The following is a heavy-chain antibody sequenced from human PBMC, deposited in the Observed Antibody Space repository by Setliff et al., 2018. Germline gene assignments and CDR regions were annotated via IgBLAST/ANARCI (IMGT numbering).Heavy chain of an antibody. D-gene: IGHD6-6*01. J-gene: IGHJ4*02. Sequence: SETLSLTCTVYGVSFSDYYWGWVRQSPGKGLDWIGEINHSGTTNYDPSLEGRISISVDTSKNQFSLKLSSVTAADTAVYYCARGSRIAGRAIDFWGQGTLVTVSS. CDR3: ARGSRIAGRAIDF. CDR2: INHSGTT. V-gene: IGHV4-34*01. CDR1: GVSFSDYY.